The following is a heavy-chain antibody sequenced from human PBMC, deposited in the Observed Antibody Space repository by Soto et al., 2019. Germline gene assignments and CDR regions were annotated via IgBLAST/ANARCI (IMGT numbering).Heavy chain of an antibody. CDR3: ARRSVATIPYFHY. D-gene: IGHD5-12*01. Sequence: SETLSLTCTVSSGSISTYYWSWIRQPPGKGLEWIGYIYYTGSTNYNPSLKTRVAISMDTSKNQFSLNLSSVTAADTAVYYCARRSVATIPYFHYWGQGTLVTVSS. V-gene: IGHV4-59*01. CDR1: SGSISTYY. CDR2: IYYTGST. J-gene: IGHJ4*02.